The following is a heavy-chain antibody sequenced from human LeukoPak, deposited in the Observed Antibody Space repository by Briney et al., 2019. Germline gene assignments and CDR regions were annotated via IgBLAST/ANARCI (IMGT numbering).Heavy chain of an antibody. V-gene: IGHV4-59*01. CDR2: IYYSGST. J-gene: IGHJ4*02. CDR1: GGSISSYY. Sequence: SETLSLTRTVSGGSISSYYWSWIRQPPGKGLEWIGYIYYSGSTNYNPSLKSRVTISVDTSKNQFSLKLSSVTAADTAVYYCARRGDSSGWYHFDYWGQGTLVTVSS. CDR3: ARRGDSSGWYHFDY. D-gene: IGHD6-19*01.